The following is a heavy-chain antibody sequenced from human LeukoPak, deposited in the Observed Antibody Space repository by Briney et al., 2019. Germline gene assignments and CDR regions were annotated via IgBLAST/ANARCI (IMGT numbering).Heavy chain of an antibody. Sequence: GGSLRLSCAPSGFSFSTSGMHWVRQAPGKGREWVAVIWYDGSDQFYADSVKGRYTIYRHNSRNTLYLEMTSLRGEGMAVYYCARLGNGCMDGWGQGTTVTVYS. CDR1: GFSFSTSG. CDR2: IWYDGSDQ. J-gene: IGHJ6*02. V-gene: IGHV3-33*01. CDR3: ARLGNGCMDG. D-gene: IGHD4-23*01.